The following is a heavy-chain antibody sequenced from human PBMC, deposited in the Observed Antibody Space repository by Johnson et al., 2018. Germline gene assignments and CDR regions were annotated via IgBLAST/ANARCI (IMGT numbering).Heavy chain of an antibody. CDR3: AGGGRYYYGSGNYHTYYGMDV. V-gene: IGHV4-59*01. D-gene: IGHD3-10*01. CDR1: GGSISTYY. J-gene: IGHJ6*02. CDR2: IHYSGST. Sequence: QVQLQESGPGLVKPSETXSLTCTVSGGSISTYYWSWIRQPPGKGLEWMGYIHYSGSTNQNPPPKSRVNISVDTSKNPVYLTLSSVTAADTAVYYCAGGGRYYYGSGNYHTYYGMDVWGQGTTVNVSS.